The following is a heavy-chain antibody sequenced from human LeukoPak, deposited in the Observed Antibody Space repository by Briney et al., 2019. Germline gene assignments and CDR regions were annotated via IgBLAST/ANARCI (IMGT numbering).Heavy chain of an antibody. Sequence: PGGSLRLSCAASGFTFSSYSMNWVRQAPGKGLEWVSYISSVSSTIYYADSVKGRLTISRDNAKNSLYLQMNSLRDEDTAVYYCARLAYGDYVADYWGQGTLVTVSS. D-gene: IGHD4-17*01. CDR1: GFTFSSYS. V-gene: IGHV3-48*02. CDR3: ARLAYGDYVADY. CDR2: ISSVSSTI. J-gene: IGHJ4*02.